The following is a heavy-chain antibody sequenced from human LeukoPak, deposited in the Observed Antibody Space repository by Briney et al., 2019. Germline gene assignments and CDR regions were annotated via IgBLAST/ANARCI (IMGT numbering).Heavy chain of an antibody. J-gene: IGHJ4*02. V-gene: IGHV3-30-3*01. D-gene: IGHD2-21*02. CDR2: ISYDGSNK. Sequence: GGSLRLSCAASGYTFSSYAMHWVRQAPGKGLEWVAVISYDGSNKYYADPVKGRFTISRDNSKNTLYLQMNSLRAEDTAVYYCARDLDHIVVVTAPRGLDYWGQGTLVTVSS. CDR3: ARDLDHIVVVTAPRGLDY. CDR1: GYTFSSYA.